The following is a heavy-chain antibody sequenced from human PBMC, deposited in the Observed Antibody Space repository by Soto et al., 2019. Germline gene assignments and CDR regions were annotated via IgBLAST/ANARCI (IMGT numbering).Heavy chain of an antibody. D-gene: IGHD2-21*02. CDR2: ISYDGSNK. J-gene: IGHJ4*02. CDR1: GFTFSSYA. CDR3: ARDPVAYCGGDCRTFDY. Sequence: QVQLVESGGGVVQPGRSLRLSCAASGFTFSSYAMHWVRQAPGKGVEWVAVISYDGSNKFYADSVKGRFTISRDNSKNTLYLQMNSLRAEDTAVYYCARDPVAYCGGDCRTFDYWGQGTLFTVSS. V-gene: IGHV3-30-3*01.